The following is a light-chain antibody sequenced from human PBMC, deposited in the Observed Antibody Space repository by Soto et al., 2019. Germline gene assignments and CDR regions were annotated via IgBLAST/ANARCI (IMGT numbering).Light chain of an antibody. V-gene: IGKV3-15*01. J-gene: IGKJ5*01. CDR3: QQHTDWPPIA. Sequence: EIVMTHSLVTLSLWIGERATXSCRASQSINNKLAWYQQKPGQAPRLLIYGASTRASGVPARFSGSRSGTDFILTINSLQSKDSAVYYCQQHTDWPPIALGQGTRLEIK. CDR2: GAS. CDR1: QSINNK.